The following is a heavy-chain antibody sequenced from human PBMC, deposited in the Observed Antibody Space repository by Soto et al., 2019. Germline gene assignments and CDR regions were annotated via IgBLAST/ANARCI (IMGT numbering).Heavy chain of an antibody. V-gene: IGHV1-18*01. Sequence: QVQLVQSGAEVKKPGASVKVSCKASGYIFTNFGISWVRQAPGQGLEWMGWIGADNRDTHYAHSLQGRVTMTTDTSTSTAYMELRSLTSDYTAGYYCARDMSDGSGTAYGYWGKGSVVTVSS. CDR2: IGADNRDT. CDR3: ARDMSDGSGTAYGY. CDR1: GYIFTNFG. J-gene: IGHJ4*02. D-gene: IGHD3-10*01.